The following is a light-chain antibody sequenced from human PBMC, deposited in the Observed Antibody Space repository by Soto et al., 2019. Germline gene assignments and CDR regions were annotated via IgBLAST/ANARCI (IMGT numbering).Light chain of an antibody. CDR1: QSVSSSH. CDR3: QHYGTSPPALT. Sequence: DIVLTQSPGTLSLPPGERAILSCSASQSVSSSHLAWDQQKPGQAPRLLIYGASSRATGIPDRFSGSGSGTDFSLTISRLEPEDFAVYYCQHYGTSPPALTFGGGTKVEIK. V-gene: IGKV3-20*01. CDR2: GAS. J-gene: IGKJ4*01.